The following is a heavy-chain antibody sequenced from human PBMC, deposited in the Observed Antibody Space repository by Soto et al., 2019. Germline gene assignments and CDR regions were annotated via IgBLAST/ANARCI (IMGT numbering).Heavy chain of an antibody. Sequence: SVKVSCKASGYTFTSYGISWVRQAPGQGLEWMGWISAYNGNTKYAQKLQGRVTFTRDTSASTAYMELSSLRSEDTAVYYCARGGPPIDYWGQGTLVTVSS. CDR1: GYTFTSYG. CDR2: ISAYNGNT. D-gene: IGHD3-10*01. V-gene: IGHV1-18*01. J-gene: IGHJ4*02. CDR3: ARGGPPIDY.